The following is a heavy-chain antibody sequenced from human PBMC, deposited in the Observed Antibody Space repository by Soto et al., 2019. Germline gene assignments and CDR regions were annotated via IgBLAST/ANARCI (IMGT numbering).Heavy chain of an antibody. CDR3: SRGSGLNDGSDL. CDR1: GYTFTNYS. CDR2: VNGDSGNT. V-gene: IGHV1-18*01. J-gene: IGHJ3*01. Sequence: QVHLVQSGAEVKSPGASVKISCKTSGYTFTNYSITWVRQAPGQGLEWVGWVNGDSGNTNYAPKMEGRVTMTTDASTSTADMELRRLRSDDTGVYYCSRGSGLNDGSDLWGQGTVVTV.